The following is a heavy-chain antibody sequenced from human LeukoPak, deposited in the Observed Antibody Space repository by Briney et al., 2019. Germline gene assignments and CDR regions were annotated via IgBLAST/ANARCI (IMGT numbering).Heavy chain of an antibody. Sequence: MPSETLSLTCAVYGGSFSGYYWSWLRQPPGKGLEWLGSIYYSGSTYYNPSLKSRVTISVDTSKNQFSLKLSSVTAADTAVYYCARDPSRRTVTTFDYWGQGTLVTVSS. J-gene: IGHJ4*02. D-gene: IGHD4-17*01. CDR3: ARDPSRRTVTTFDY. CDR2: IYYSGST. V-gene: IGHV4-34*01. CDR1: GGSFSGYY.